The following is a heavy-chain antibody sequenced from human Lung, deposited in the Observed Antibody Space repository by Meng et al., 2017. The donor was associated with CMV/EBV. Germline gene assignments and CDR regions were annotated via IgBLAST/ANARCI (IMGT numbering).Heavy chain of an antibody. J-gene: IGHJ5*02. Sequence: GESXKISCVASGLTFSSHPMTWVRQAPGKGLEWVSSISGSGGSTYSADSVQGRFTISRGNSKNTLYLQMSALRDEDTALYYCARGGPVAGKNWFDRWGQGXLVTVSS. D-gene: IGHD6-19*01. CDR3: ARGGPVAGKNWFDR. CDR1: GLTFSSHP. V-gene: IGHV3-23*01. CDR2: ISGSGGST.